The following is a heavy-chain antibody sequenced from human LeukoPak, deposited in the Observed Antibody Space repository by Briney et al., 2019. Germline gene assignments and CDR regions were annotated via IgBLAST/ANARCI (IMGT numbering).Heavy chain of an antibody. CDR3: ARRTAETGYYYDSSGYDFDY. J-gene: IGHJ4*02. CDR2: ISAYNGNT. CDR1: GYTFTSYG. V-gene: IGHV1-18*01. D-gene: IGHD3-22*01. Sequence: GASVKVSCKASGYTFTSYGISWVRQAPGQGLEWMGWISAYNGNTNYAQKLQGRVTMTTDTSTSTAYMELRSLRSDDTAVYCCARRTAETGYYYDSSGYDFDYWGQGTLVTVSS.